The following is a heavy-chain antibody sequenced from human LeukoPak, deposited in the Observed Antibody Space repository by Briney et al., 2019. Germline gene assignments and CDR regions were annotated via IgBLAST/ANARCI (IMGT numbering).Heavy chain of an antibody. J-gene: IGHJ4*02. Sequence: GASLRLSCAASGFTFSSYAMSWVRQAPGKGLEWVSAISGSGGSTYYADSVKGRFTISRDNSKNTLYLQMNSLRAEDTAVYYCAKGALYYYDSSGYYHDYWGQGTLVTVSS. V-gene: IGHV3-23*01. CDR1: GFTFSSYA. D-gene: IGHD3-22*01. CDR3: AKGALYYYDSSGYYHDY. CDR2: ISGSGGST.